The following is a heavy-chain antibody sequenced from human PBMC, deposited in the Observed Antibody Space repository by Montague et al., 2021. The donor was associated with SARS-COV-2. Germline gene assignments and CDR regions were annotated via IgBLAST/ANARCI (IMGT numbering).Heavy chain of an antibody. J-gene: IGHJ5*02. CDR2: IDPSDSYT. CDR3: ARHLYGLGSYLNWSDP. CDR1: GYSFTSYW. V-gene: IGHV5-10-1*01. Sequence: QSGAEVKKPGESLRISCKGSGYSFTSYWISWVRQMPGKGLEWMGRIDPSDSYTNYSPSFQGHVTISADKSISTAYLQWSSLKASDTAMYYCARHLYGLGSYLNWSDPWGQGTLVTVSS. D-gene: IGHD3-10*01.